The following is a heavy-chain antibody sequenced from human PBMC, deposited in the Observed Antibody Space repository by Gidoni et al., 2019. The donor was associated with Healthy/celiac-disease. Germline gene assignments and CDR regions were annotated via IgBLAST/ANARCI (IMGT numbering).Heavy chain of an antibody. Sequence: EVQLVESGGGLVKPGGSLRLSCPASAFTFSSYSMNWVRQAPGKGLEWVSSISSSSSYIYYADSVKGRFTISRDNAKNSLYLQMNSLRAEDTAVYYCARVFGFGEAFDYWGQGTLVTVSS. D-gene: IGHD3-10*01. CDR3: ARVFGFGEAFDY. V-gene: IGHV3-21*01. J-gene: IGHJ4*02. CDR2: ISSSSSYI. CDR1: AFTFSSYS.